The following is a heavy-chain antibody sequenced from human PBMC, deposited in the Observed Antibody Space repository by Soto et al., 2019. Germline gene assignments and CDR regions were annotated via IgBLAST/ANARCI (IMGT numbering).Heavy chain of an antibody. CDR1: GFPFKNYA. J-gene: IGHJ4*02. CDR3: AKDPRLKFAY. Sequence: PGGSLRLSCAASGFPFKNYAMYWVRQAPGKGLEWVSGISGGGDGTNYADSVKGRFTVSRDNSRNTLYLEMNSLRAEDTAVYYCAKDPRLKFAYWGQGTLVTVSS. CDR2: ISGGGDGT. D-gene: IGHD2-8*01. V-gene: IGHV3-23*01.